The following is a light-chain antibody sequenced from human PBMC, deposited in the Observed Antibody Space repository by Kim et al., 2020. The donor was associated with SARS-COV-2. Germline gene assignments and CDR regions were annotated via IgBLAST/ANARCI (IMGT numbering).Light chain of an antibody. CDR3: QKYNSAPLT. Sequence: ASVGDKVTITCRASQSIRYYLAWYQHKPGKVPQLLIYETSTLQSGVPSRFSGSGSGTDFALTISTLQPEDVATYYCQKYNSAPLTFGPGTKVDI. J-gene: IGKJ1*01. CDR2: ETS. CDR1: QSIRYY. V-gene: IGKV1-27*01.